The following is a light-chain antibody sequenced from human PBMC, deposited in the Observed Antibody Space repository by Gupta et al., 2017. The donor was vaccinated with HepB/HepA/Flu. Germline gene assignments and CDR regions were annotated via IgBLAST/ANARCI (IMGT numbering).Light chain of an antibody. CDR3: LFYNGHGLV. Sequence: LLSPESAPTVSPGATVTRTCASSTGVVTSDYYSNWFQQKPGQPLRTLIYSTTNGHSWTPARFSGSLLGSLAALTLSGVQDEDEADYFCLFYNGHGLVFGGGTKLTVL. J-gene: IGLJ3*02. CDR2: STT. V-gene: IGLV7-43*01. CDR1: TGVVTSDYY.